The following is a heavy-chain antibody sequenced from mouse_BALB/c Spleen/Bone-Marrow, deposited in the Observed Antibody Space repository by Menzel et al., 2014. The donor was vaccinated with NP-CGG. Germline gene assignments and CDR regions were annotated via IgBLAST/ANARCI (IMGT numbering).Heavy chain of an antibody. V-gene: IGHV1-5*01. CDR3: TTLARSDFDY. J-gene: IGHJ2*01. CDR2: IYPGNSDT. D-gene: IGHD3-1*01. CDR1: GYTFSNYW. Sequence: VQVQQSGLVLATPGAAVKMFCKASGYTFSNYWLHWVKQRPGQGLEWIGTIYPGNSDTTYNQKFKGKVKLTAVTSTSTAYMELSSLPNEDSAVYYCTTLARSDFDYWGQGTTLTVSS.